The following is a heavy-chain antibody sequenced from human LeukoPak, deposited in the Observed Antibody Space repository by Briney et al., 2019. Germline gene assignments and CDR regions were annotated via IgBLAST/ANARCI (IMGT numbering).Heavy chain of an antibody. V-gene: IGHV1-18*01. Sequence: ASVKVSCKASGYTSTNYGIIWVRQAPGQGLEWMGWISAYNGNTNYAQKLQGRVTMTTDTSTSTTYMELRSLRSDDTAVYYCARQGYGGNPQGAADYWGQGTLVTVSS. CDR2: ISAYNGNT. CDR1: GYTSTNYG. J-gene: IGHJ4*02. D-gene: IGHD4-23*01. CDR3: ARQGYGGNPQGAADY.